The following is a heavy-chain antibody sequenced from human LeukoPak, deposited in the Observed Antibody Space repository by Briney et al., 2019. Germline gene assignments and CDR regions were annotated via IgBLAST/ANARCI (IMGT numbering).Heavy chain of an antibody. CDR1: GYTFTGYY. CDR3: ARESHSSGWYGVRWYDY. CDR2: INPNSGGT. V-gene: IGHV1-2*02. D-gene: IGHD6-19*01. Sequence: GASVKVSCKASGYTFTGYYMHWVRQAPGQGLEWMGWINPNSGGTNYAQKFQGRVTMTRDTSISTAYMELSRLRSDDTAVYYCARESHSSGWYGVRWYDYWGQGTLVTVSS. J-gene: IGHJ4*02.